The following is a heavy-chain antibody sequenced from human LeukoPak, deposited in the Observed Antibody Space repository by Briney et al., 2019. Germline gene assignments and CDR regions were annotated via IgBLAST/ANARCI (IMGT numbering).Heavy chain of an antibody. CDR2: ISYSGST. Sequence: SETLSLTCTVSGGSISSYYWSWIRQPPGKGLEWLGYISYSGSTNYNPSLKSRVTISVDMSKNQFSLKLSSVTAADTAVYYCARVPNYYDSSGYRRNIYFDYWGQGTLVTVSS. V-gene: IGHV4-59*01. J-gene: IGHJ4*02. CDR1: GGSISSYY. CDR3: ARVPNYYDSSGYRRNIYFDY. D-gene: IGHD3-22*01.